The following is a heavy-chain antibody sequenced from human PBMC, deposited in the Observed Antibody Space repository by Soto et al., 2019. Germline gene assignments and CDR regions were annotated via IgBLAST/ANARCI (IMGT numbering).Heavy chain of an antibody. V-gene: IGHV3-30*04. J-gene: IGHJ4*02. Sequence: QVQLVESGGGVVQPGRSLRLSCAASGFTFSSYAMHWVRQAPGKGLEWVAGIAYDGRNKYYADSVKGRFTISRDNSKNTLYLQMISLRIEDTAVYYCARELERVFDYWGQGTLVTVSS. CDR1: GFTFSSYA. CDR3: ARELERVFDY. CDR2: IAYDGRNK. D-gene: IGHD1-1*01.